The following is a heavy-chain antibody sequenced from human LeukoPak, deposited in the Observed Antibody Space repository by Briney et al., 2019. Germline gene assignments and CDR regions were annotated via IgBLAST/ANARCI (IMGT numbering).Heavy chain of an antibody. CDR3: AKDPYGDYTYYFDY. CDR1: GFTFSSYA. Sequence: PGGSLRLSCAASGFTFSSYAMSWVRQAPGKGLEWVSAISNSDGSTYYADSVKGRFTISRDNSKNTLYLKMNSLRAEDTAVYYCAKDPYGDYTYYFDYWGQGTLVTVSS. D-gene: IGHD4-17*01. J-gene: IGHJ4*02. CDR2: ISNSDGST. V-gene: IGHV3-23*01.